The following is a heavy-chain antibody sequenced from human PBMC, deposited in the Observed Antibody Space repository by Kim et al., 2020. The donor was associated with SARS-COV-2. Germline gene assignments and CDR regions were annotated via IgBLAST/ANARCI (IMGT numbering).Heavy chain of an antibody. J-gene: IGHJ4*02. V-gene: IGHV1-18*04. CDR2: ISAYNGNT. CDR3: ARQEAQDNGSGSYFTIDY. Sequence: ASVKVSCKASGYTFTSYGISWVRQAPGQGLEWMGWISAYNGNTNYAQKLQGRVTMTTDTSTSTAYMELRSLRSDDTAVYYCARQEAQDNGSGSYFTIDYWGQGTLVTVSS. D-gene: IGHD3-10*01. CDR1: GYTFTSYG.